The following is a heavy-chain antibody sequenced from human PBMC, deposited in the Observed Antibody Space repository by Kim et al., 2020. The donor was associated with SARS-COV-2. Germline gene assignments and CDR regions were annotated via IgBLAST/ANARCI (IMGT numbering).Heavy chain of an antibody. Sequence: SETLSLTCAVSGASISSYYWSWIRQSPGKGLEWIGYLYYGGTTYYNPSLKSRGTASVETSKNQVSLKLSSVTAADTAIYYCARVTEFSRSADYYYYMDV. CDR3: ARVTEFSRSADYYYYMDV. V-gene: IGHV4-59*08. J-gene: IGHJ6*03. D-gene: IGHD6-6*01. CDR1: GASISSYY. CDR2: LYYGGTT.